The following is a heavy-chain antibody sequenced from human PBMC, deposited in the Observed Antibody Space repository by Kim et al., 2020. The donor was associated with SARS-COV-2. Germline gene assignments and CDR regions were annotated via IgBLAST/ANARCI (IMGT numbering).Heavy chain of an antibody. V-gene: IGHV3-13*01. CDR2: IGTAGDT. D-gene: IGHD2-2*01. Sequence: GGSLRLSCAASGFTFSSYDMHWVRQATGKGLEWVSAIGTAGDTYYPGSVKGRFTISRENAKNSLYLQMNSLRAGDTAVYYCARERVECSSTSCTESYYYYGMDVWGQGTTVTVSS. CDR3: ARERVECSSTSCTESYYYYGMDV. CDR1: GFTFSSYD. J-gene: IGHJ6*02.